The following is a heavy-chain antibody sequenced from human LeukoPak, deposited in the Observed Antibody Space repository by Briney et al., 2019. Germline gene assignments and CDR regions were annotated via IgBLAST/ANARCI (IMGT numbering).Heavy chain of an antibody. CDR2: ISPYSGNT. CDR1: GYSFTSYS. Sequence: ASVKVSCNASGYSFTSYSISWVRQAPGQGREWVGSISPYSGNTNYAQKLQGRVTMTTDTSTSTAYMDLRSLRSDDTAVYYCAREGAYYDSSGYYCRAFDIWGQGTMVTVSP. V-gene: IGHV1-18*01. D-gene: IGHD3-22*01. J-gene: IGHJ3*02. CDR3: AREGAYYDSSGYYCRAFDI.